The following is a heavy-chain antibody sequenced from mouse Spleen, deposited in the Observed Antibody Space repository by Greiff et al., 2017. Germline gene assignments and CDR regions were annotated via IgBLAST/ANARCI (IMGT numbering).Heavy chain of an antibody. Sequence: EVKLMESGGGLVQPGESLKLSCESNEYEFPSHDMSWVRKTPEKRLELVAAINSDGGSTYYPDTMERRFIISRDNTKKTLYLQMSSLRSEDTALYYCARHGWGDYDGGAMDYWGQGTSVTVSS. V-gene: IGHV5-2*01. D-gene: IGHD2-4*01. CDR2: INSDGGST. J-gene: IGHJ4*01. CDR1: EYEFPSHD. CDR3: ARHGWGDYDGGAMDY.